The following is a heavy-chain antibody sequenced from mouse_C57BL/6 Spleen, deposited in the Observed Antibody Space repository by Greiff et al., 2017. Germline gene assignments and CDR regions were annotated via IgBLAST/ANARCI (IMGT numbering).Heavy chain of an antibody. CDR1: GFTFSSYA. CDR3: ARDGDYGSSYRFDY. D-gene: IGHD1-1*01. CDR2: ISDGGSYT. V-gene: IGHV5-4*01. Sequence: EVQVVESGGGLVKPGGSLKLSCAASGFTFSSYAMSWVRQTPEKRLEWVATISDGGSYTYYPDNVKGRFTISRDNAKNNLYLQMSHLKSEDTAMYYCARDGDYGSSYRFDYWGQGTTLTVSS. J-gene: IGHJ2*01.